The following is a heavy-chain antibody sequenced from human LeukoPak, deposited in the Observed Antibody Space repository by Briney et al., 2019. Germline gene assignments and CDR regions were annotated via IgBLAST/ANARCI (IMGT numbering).Heavy chain of an antibody. J-gene: IGHJ4*02. CDR1: GYTFTGYY. CDR3: ARNEKQQLPPDY. D-gene: IGHD6-13*01. Sequence: ASVKVSCEASGYTFTGYYIHWVRQAPGQGLEWMGWISAYNGNTNYAQKLQGRVTMTTDTSTSTAYMELRSLRSDDTAVYYCARNEKQQLPPDYWGQGTLVTVSS. V-gene: IGHV1-18*04. CDR2: ISAYNGNT.